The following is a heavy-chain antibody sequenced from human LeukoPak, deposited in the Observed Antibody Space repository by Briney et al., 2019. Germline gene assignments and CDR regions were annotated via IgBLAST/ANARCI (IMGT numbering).Heavy chain of an antibody. CDR2: IKQDGSEK. CDR3: ARDKMEWLLSARVAGAFDI. V-gene: IGHV3-7*01. Sequence: PGGSLRLSCAASGFTFSSYWMSWVRQAPGKGLEWVANIKQDGSEKYYVDSVKGRFTISRDNAKNSLHLQMNSLRAEDTAVYYCARDKMEWLLSARVAGAFDIWGQGTMVTVSS. CDR1: GFTFSSYW. D-gene: IGHD3-3*01. J-gene: IGHJ3*02.